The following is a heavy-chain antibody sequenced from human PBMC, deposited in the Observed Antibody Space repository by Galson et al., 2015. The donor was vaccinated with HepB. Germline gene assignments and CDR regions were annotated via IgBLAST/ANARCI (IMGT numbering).Heavy chain of an antibody. CDR3: ARVKHGSGSYHFDY. CDR1: GGTFSSYA. CDR2: IIPILGIA. D-gene: IGHD3-10*01. Sequence: SVKVSCKASGGTFSSYAISWVRQAPGQGLEWMGRIIPILGIANYAQKFQGRVTITADKSTSTAYMELSSLRSEDTAVYYCARVKHGSGSYHFDYWGQGTLVTVSS. V-gene: IGHV1-69*04. J-gene: IGHJ4*02.